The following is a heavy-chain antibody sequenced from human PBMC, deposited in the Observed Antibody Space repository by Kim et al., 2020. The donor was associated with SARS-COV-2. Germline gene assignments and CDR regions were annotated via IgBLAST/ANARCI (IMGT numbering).Heavy chain of an antibody. V-gene: IGHV1-58*01. D-gene: IGHD4-4*01. CDR2: IVVGSGNT. Sequence: SVKVSCKASGFTFSNSAVQWVRQARGQGLEWIGWIVVGSGNTNYAQKFREKFTITRDISTSTAYMEVSSLRSEDTAVYYCAATADLYSNYDIGQYFYYYMDVWGKGTTVTVSS. J-gene: IGHJ6*03. CDR1: GFTFSNSA. CDR3: AATADLYSNYDIGQYFYYYMDV.